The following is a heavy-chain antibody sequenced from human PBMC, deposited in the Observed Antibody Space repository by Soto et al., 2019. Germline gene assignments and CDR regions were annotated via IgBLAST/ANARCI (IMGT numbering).Heavy chain of an antibody. J-gene: IGHJ3*02. Sequence: QVRVVQSGAEVKKPGASVKLSCKASGYTFTNFCMHWVRQAPTQGLEWIGVIDPSGGRTIYAQKFQERVTMTRDTSTNTVYMELSSLRSEDTAVYYCARVWRAGYNYDPFHIWGQGTMVTVS. CDR2: IDPSGGRT. CDR1: GYTFTNFC. V-gene: IGHV1-46*03. D-gene: IGHD5-12*01. CDR3: ARVWRAGYNYDPFHI.